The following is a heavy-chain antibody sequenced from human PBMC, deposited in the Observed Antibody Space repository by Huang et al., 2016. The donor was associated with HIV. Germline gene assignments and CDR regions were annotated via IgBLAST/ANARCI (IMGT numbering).Heavy chain of an antibody. V-gene: IGHV1-69*13. CDR1: GDTFRKYA. CDR2: KIPYFGTP. CDR3: ARGMWDSNWDGTDWVLRHFDS. D-gene: IGHD4-4*01. Sequence: QVQLVQSGAEVKKPGSSVRVSCRASGDTFRKYAISWVRQAPGQGLEWMGGKIPYFGTPNYALKFQGRSTISAKESTSTVYVELSSLTFQGTAVYYCARGMWDSNWDGTDWVLRHFDSWGQGTLVTVSS. J-gene: IGHJ4*02.